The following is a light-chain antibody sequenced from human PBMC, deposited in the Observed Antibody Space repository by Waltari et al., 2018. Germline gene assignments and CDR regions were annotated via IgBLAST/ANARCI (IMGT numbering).Light chain of an antibody. CDR2: YGN. CDR3: QVWDRATDQVA. Sequence: SYVLTQPPSVSVAPGKTARITCGGNNIGTKSVQWYQQGPGQVPVLGMYYGNYRPSGIPGRFSGCKSGESATLTSTRVEAGDEADYYCQVWDRATDQVAFGGGTKLTVL. CDR1: NIGTKS. J-gene: IGLJ2*01. V-gene: IGLV3-21*01.